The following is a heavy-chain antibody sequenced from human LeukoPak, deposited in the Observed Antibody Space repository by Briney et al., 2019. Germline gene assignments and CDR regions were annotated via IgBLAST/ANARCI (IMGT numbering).Heavy chain of an antibody. CDR3: ARDKDWNFD. V-gene: IGHV4-4*08. CDR1: DDSISSYY. Sequence: SETLSLTCTVSDDSISSYYWIWIRQPPGKGLEWIGYIHHSGSANYNPSLRSRITMSVDTSKNHFSLSLTSVTAADTAVYYCARDKDWNFDWGQGTLVTVSS. CDR2: IHHSGSA. J-gene: IGHJ4*02. D-gene: IGHD1-7*01.